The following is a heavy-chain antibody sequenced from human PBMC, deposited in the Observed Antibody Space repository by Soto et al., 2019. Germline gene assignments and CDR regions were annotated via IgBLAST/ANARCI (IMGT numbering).Heavy chain of an antibody. V-gene: IGHV1-3*01. CDR3: ARDQEIYGVVIPYYYGTDV. CDR1: GYTFTSYA. J-gene: IGHJ6*02. CDR2: INAGNGNT. D-gene: IGHD3-3*01. Sequence: GASVKVSCKASGYTFTSYAMHWVRQAPGQRLEWMGWINAGNGNTKYSQKSQGRVTITRDTSASTAYMELSSLRSEDTAVYYCARDQEIYGVVIPYYYGTDVWGQGTTVNASS.